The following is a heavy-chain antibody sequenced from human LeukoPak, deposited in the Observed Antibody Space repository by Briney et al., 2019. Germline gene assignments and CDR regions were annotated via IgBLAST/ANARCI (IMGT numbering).Heavy chain of an antibody. Sequence: GGSLRLSCAASGFTFSSYAMSWVRRAPGKGLEWVSAISGSGGSTYYADSVKGRFTISRDNSKNTLYLQMNSLRAEDTAVYYCAKSLGYCSGGSCSHYYYYGMDVWGQGTTVTVSS. CDR3: AKSLGYCSGGSCSHYYYYGMDV. D-gene: IGHD2-15*01. V-gene: IGHV3-23*01. CDR2: ISGSGGST. J-gene: IGHJ6*02. CDR1: GFTFSSYA.